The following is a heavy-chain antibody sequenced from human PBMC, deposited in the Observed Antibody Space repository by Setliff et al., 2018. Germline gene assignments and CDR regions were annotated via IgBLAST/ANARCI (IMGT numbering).Heavy chain of an antibody. CDR3: AKVPITNVYFYMDV. CDR1: GGSISTNTYF. D-gene: IGHD2-8*01. Sequence: SETLSLTCTVSGGSISTNTYFWGWIRQSPGKGLEWIGYIYYSGSTNYNPSLKSRVTISVDTSKNQFSLNLNSVTAADTAVYYCAKVPITNVYFYMDVWGKGTTVTVSS. CDR2: IYYSGST. J-gene: IGHJ6*03. V-gene: IGHV4-61*05.